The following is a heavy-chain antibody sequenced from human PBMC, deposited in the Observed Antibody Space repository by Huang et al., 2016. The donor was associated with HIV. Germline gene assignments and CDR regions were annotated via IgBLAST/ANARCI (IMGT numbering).Heavy chain of an antibody. CDR2: IVPIYHTP. CDR3: VRDPYSSNGDFDY. Sequence: QVQLVQSGAEVKKPGSSVKVSCKTSGGTFSTYGISWVRQAPGQELEWMGGIVPIYHTPNYAQAFKGRLTLSAAESTSTAYMELNSPRSDDTAVYYCVRDPYSSNGDFDYWGQGTLVTVSS. D-gene: IGHD1-26*01. CDR1: GGTFSTYG. V-gene: IGHV1-69*01. J-gene: IGHJ4*02.